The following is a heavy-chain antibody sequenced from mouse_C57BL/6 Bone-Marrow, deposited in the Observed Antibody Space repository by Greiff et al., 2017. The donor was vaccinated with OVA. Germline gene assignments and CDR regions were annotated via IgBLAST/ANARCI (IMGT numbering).Heavy chain of an antibody. CDR3: ARERGLPYYFDY. Sequence: EVNVVESVGGLVKPGGSLKLSCAASGFTFSSYAMSWVRQTPEKRLEWVATISDGGSYTYYPDNVKGRFTISRDNAKNNLYLQMSHLKSEDTAMYYCARERGLPYYFDYWGQGTTLTVSS. V-gene: IGHV5-4*01. D-gene: IGHD2-4*01. CDR2: ISDGGSYT. CDR1: GFTFSSYA. J-gene: IGHJ2*01.